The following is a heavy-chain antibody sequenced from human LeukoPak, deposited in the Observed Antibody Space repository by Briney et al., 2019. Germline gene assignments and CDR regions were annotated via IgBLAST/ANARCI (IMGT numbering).Heavy chain of an antibody. CDR2: INAGNGNT. CDR1: GYTFTSYA. D-gene: IGHD3-3*02. V-gene: IGHV1-3*01. Sequence: ASVKVSCKASGYTFTSYAMHWVRQAPGQRLEWMGWINAGNGNTKYSQKFQGRVTITRDTSASTAYMELSSLRSEDTAAYYCARDISRNWFDPWGQGTLVTVSS. J-gene: IGHJ5*02. CDR3: ARDISRNWFDP.